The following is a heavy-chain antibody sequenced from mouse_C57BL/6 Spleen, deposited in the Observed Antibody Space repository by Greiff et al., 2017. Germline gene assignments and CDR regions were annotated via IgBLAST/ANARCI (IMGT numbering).Heavy chain of an antibody. V-gene: IGHV5-4*01. J-gene: IGHJ4*01. CDR1: GFPFSSSA. CDR3: ARDELRPYYYAMDY. Sequence: DVHLVASGGGLVKPGGSLKLSCAASGFPFSSSAMSWVRPTPETRLEWVATISDGCSSSYSPDNVKGRFTISRDNAKNNLYLQRSHLKSEDTAMYDGARDELRPYYYAMDYWGQGTSVTVAS. CDR2: ISDGCSSS. D-gene: IGHD3-2*02.